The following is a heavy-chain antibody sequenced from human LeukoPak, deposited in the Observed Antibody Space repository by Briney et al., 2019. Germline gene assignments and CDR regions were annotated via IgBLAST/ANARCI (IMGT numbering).Heavy chain of an antibody. CDR1: GYTLTELS. CDR2: FDPEYGET. D-gene: IGHD5-18*01. V-gene: IGHV1-24*01. Sequence: ASVKVSCKVSGYTLTELSMHWVRQARGKGLEWVGGFDPEYGETIYAQKFQGRLTMTGDTSTDAVYMELNSLSCEDRGVYYCATYSAYTAMVPPLRYWGQGTLVTVSS. J-gene: IGHJ4*02. CDR3: ATYSAYTAMVPPLRY.